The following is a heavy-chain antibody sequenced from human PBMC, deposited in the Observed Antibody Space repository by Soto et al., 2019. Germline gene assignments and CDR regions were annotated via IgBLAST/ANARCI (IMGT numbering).Heavy chain of an antibody. V-gene: IGHV3-30-3*01. Sequence: GGSLRLSCAASGFTFSSYAMHWVRQAPGKGLEWVAVISYDGSNKYYAESVKGRFTISRDNSKNTLYLQMNSLRAEDTAVYYCARDAGPRYCSSTSCYVSLPDYWGQGTLVTVSS. CDR1: GFTFSSYA. CDR3: ARDAGPRYCSSTSCYVSLPDY. J-gene: IGHJ4*02. D-gene: IGHD2-2*01. CDR2: ISYDGSNK.